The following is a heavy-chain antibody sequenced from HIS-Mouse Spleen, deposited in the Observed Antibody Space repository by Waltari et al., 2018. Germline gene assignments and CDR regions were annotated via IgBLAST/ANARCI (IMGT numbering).Heavy chain of an antibody. V-gene: IGHV4-39*07. CDR3: AREIPYSSSWYDWYFDL. CDR1: GGPISSRSSS. CDR2: IYYSGST. Sequence: QLQLQESGPGLVKPSETLSLTCTVSGGPISSRSSSWGWIRQPPGKGLEWIGSIYYSGSTYYNPSLKSRVTISVDTSKNQFSLKLSSVTAADTAVYYCAREIPYSSSWYDWYFDLWGRGTLVTVSS. J-gene: IGHJ2*01. D-gene: IGHD6-13*01.